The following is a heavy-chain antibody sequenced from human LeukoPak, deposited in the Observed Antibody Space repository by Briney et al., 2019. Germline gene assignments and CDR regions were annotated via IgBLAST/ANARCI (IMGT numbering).Heavy chain of an antibody. Sequence: PGRSLRPSCVVSGFPPSNNPMNWVRQAPRKGLEWVSYISTAITTTHYAASAKGRFTISRDNAKNSLYLQMNRLRAEDTAVYYCAKGIFVLIYYWGQRTLVTVSS. V-gene: IGHV3-48*01. J-gene: IGHJ4*02. D-gene: IGHD3-3*01. CDR1: GFPPSNNP. CDR3: AKGIFVLIYY. CDR2: ISTAITTT.